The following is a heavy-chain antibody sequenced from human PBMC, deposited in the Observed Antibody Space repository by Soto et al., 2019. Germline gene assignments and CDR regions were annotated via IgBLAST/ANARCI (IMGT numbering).Heavy chain of an antibody. Sequence: ASVKVSCTASGYTFTSYAMHWVRQAPGQRLEWMGWINAGNGNTKYSQKFQGRVTITRDTSASTAYMELSSLRSEDTAVYYCARGLNGYLHYFDYWGQGTPVTVS. D-gene: IGHD5-18*01. CDR1: GYTFTSYA. CDR3: ARGLNGYLHYFDY. V-gene: IGHV1-3*01. J-gene: IGHJ4*02. CDR2: INAGNGNT.